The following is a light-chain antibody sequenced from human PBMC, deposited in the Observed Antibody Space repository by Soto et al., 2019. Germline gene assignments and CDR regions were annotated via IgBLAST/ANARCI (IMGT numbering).Light chain of an antibody. CDR2: EGN. V-gene: IGLV6-57*04. Sequence: NFMLTQPHSVSESPWKTVTISCTRSSGSIASHYVQWYQQRPGSAPNTVIYEGNQRPSGVPDRFSGSIDSASNSASLTISGLKTEDGADYYCQSYDSNNQGVFGGGTKLTVL. CDR1: SGSIASHY. J-gene: IGLJ2*01. CDR3: QSYDSNNQGV.